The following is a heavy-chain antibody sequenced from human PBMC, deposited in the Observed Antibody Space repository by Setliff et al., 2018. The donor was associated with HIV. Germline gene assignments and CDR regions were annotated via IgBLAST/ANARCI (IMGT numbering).Heavy chain of an antibody. CDR1: GYPFDSYG. CDR2: ISAYIGDT. V-gene: IGHV1-18*01. CDR3: ARAVGGSNYFDYSGYQDF. D-gene: IGHD3-22*01. Sequence: GASVKVSCKTSGYPFDSYGISWVRQAPGQGLEWMGWISAYIGDTKYAQRFQGRVTMTTGPSTPTAYMELRSLKSEDTAVYYCARAVGGSNYFDYSGYQDFWGQGTRVTVSS. J-gene: IGHJ4*02.